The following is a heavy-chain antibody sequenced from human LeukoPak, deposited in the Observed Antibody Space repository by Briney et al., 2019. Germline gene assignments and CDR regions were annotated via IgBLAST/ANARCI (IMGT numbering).Heavy chain of an antibody. D-gene: IGHD3-10*01. CDR3: AKVMLWFGESPFDY. V-gene: IGHV3-23*01. Sequence: GGSLRLSCAASGFTFSSYAMSWVRQAPGKGLEWVSAISGSGGSTYYADSVKGRFTISRDNSKNTLYLQMNSLRAGDTAVYYCAKVMLWFGESPFDYWGQGTLVTVSS. CDR2: ISGSGGST. J-gene: IGHJ4*02. CDR1: GFTFSSYA.